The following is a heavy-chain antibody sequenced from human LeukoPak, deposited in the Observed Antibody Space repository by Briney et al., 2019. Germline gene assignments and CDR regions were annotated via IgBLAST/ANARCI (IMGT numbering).Heavy chain of an antibody. Sequence: GESLKISCKGSGYTFSSYWIAWVRQMPGEGLEWMGIIYPGDSDTRYSPSFEGQVTISADKTISTAYLQWNSLKASDTATYYCARYSPDVVVAPSAQFGYWGQGTLVTVSS. J-gene: IGHJ4*02. V-gene: IGHV5-51*01. CDR3: ARYSPDVVVAPSAQFGY. CDR1: GYTFSSYW. D-gene: IGHD2-2*01. CDR2: IYPGDSDT.